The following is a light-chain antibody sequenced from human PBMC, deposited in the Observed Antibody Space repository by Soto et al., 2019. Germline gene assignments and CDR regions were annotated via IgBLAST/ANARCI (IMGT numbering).Light chain of an antibody. Sequence: DIQLTQSPSFLSASVGDRVTITCRASQGISSSLAWYHQKPGKAPKLLIYAASTLASGVPSRFSGSESGTEFRLTISSLQPKDAATYEDQHLNSYHPDTFGQGTQLEIK. CDR2: AAS. CDR3: QHLNSYHPDT. J-gene: IGKJ2*01. CDR1: QGISSS. V-gene: IGKV1-9*01.